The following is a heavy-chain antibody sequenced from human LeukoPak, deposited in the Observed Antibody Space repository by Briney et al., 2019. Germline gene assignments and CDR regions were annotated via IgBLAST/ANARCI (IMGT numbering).Heavy chain of an antibody. D-gene: IGHD4-17*01. Sequence: GGSLRLSCAASGFTFSSYSMNWVRQAPGKGLEWVSYISSSSSTTFYADSVKGRFTISRDNAKNSLYLQMNSLRAEDTAVYYCGGTTMTTVTNYYYYYMDVWGKGTTVTVSS. J-gene: IGHJ6*03. V-gene: IGHV3-48*01. CDR1: GFTFSSYS. CDR2: ISSSSSTT. CDR3: GGTTMTTVTNYYYYYMDV.